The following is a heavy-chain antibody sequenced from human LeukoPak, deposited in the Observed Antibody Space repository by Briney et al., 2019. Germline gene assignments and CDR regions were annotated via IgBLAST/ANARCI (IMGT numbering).Heavy chain of an antibody. CDR3: AKYRMATTPYFDY. CDR1: GFTFSTYA. CDR2: ISYDGSSK. V-gene: IGHV3-30-3*02. D-gene: IGHD2-15*01. J-gene: IGHJ4*02. Sequence: GGSLRLSCAASGFTFSTYAMHWVRQAPGKGLEWVAVISYDGSSKNYGDSVKGRFTISRDNSKNTVYLQMNSLRVEDTALYYCAKYRMATTPYFDYWGQGTLVTVSS.